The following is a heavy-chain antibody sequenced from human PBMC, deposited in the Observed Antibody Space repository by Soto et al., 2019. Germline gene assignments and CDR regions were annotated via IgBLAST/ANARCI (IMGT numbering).Heavy chain of an antibody. CDR1: GYTFTSYD. CDR2: MNPNSGNT. Sequence: QVQLVQSGAEVKKPGASVKVSCKASGYTFTSYDINWVRQATGQGLEWMGWMNPNSGNTGYAQKFQGRVNMTRNTSISTAYMELSRLRSEDTAVYYCASRVCISTSCRGRDAFDIWGQGTMVTVSS. J-gene: IGHJ3*02. CDR3: ASRVCISTSCRGRDAFDI. V-gene: IGHV1-8*01. D-gene: IGHD2-2*01.